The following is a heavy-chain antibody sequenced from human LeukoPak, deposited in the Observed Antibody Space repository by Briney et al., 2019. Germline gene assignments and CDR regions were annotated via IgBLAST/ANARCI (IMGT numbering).Heavy chain of an antibody. Sequence: GWSLRLSCAASGFTFSSYWMHWVRQAPGKGLVWVSRINSDGSSTSYADSVKGRFTISRDNAKNTLYLQMNSLRAEDTAVYYCAREAAKDYYYMDVWGKGTTVTVSS. V-gene: IGHV3-74*01. D-gene: IGHD2-15*01. CDR3: AREAAKDYYYMDV. CDR2: INSDGSST. J-gene: IGHJ6*03. CDR1: GFTFSSYW.